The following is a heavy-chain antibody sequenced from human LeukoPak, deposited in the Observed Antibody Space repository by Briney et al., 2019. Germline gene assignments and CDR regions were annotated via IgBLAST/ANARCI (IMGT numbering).Heavy chain of an antibody. V-gene: IGHV3-11*04. CDR1: GFTVSDHY. CDR3: ARSSDYFTYFGL. CDR2: MSSTGNTI. J-gene: IGHJ2*01. D-gene: IGHD2/OR15-2a*01. Sequence: GGSLRLSCAASGFTVSDHYMTWIRQAPGKGLEWVSYMSSTGNTIYYADSVRGRFTVSRDNAKNSLFLQMDSLRAEDTAVYYCARSSDYFTYFGLWGRGSLVTVSS.